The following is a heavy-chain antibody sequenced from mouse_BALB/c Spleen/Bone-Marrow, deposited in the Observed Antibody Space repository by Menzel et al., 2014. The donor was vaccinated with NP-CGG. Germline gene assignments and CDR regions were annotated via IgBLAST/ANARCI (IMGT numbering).Heavy chain of an antibody. Sequence: QVQLKDSGPELVKPGASVKMSCKASGYTFXDYVISWVKQRTGQGLEWIGEIYPGSGSTYYNEKFKGKATLTADKPSNTVYMQLISLTSEDSAVFFCVIDPYYGRQYYFDYWGQGTTLTVSS. D-gene: IGHD1-1*02. V-gene: IGHV1-77*01. J-gene: IGHJ2*01. CDR1: GYTFXDYV. CDR3: VIDPYYGRQYYFDY. CDR2: IYPGSGST.